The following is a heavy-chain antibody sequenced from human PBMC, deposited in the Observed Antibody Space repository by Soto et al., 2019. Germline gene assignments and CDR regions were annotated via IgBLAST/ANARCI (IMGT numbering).Heavy chain of an antibody. CDR2: ISGRGGST. CDR3: AKVLSSWPNFDY. J-gene: IGHJ4*02. D-gene: IGHD6-13*01. Sequence: PGGSLRLSCAASGFTFSSDGMHWVRQAPGKGLEWVSAISGRGGSTYYADSVKGRFTISRDNSKNTLYLQMNSLRAEDTAVYYCAKVLSSWPNFDYWGQGTLVTVSS. CDR1: GFTFSSDG. V-gene: IGHV3-23*01.